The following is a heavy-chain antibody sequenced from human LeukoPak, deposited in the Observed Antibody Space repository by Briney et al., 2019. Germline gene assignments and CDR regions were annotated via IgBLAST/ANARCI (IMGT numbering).Heavy chain of an antibody. CDR2: IYSGGST. V-gene: IGHV3-53*01. CDR1: GVTVGTNS. Sequence: GGSLRLSCAASGVTVGTNSMSWARQSPGKGLEWVSVIYSGGSTYNADSVNGRFTVSRDNSRNTLFLQMNNLRAEDTAVYYCVVVPAAASSWVDYWGQGTPVTVSS. J-gene: IGHJ4*02. D-gene: IGHD2-2*01. CDR3: VVVPAAASSWVDY.